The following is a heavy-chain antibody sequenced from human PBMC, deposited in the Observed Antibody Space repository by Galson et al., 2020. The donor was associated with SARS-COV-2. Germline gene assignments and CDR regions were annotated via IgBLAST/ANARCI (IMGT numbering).Heavy chain of an antibody. D-gene: IGHD2-2*01. CDR1: GFTFSSYS. CDR3: ARDCSSTSCPDYYYYYMDV. V-gene: IGHV3-21*01. CDR2: ISSSSSYI. J-gene: IGHJ6*03. Sequence: GGSLRLSCAASGFTFSSYSMNWVRQAPGKGLEWVSSISSSSSYIYYADSVKGRFTISRDNAKNSLYLQMNSLRAEDTAVYYCARDCSSTSCPDYYYYYMDVWGKGTTVTVSS.